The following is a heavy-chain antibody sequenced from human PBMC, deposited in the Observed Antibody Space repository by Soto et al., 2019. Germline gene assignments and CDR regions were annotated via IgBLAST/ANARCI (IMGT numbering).Heavy chain of an antibody. D-gene: IGHD2-21*01. CDR3: VKDRPPDGYYSIDY. CDR1: GFTYSNYA. V-gene: IGHV3-23*01. J-gene: IGHJ4*02. Sequence: DVNLLESGGGLVRPWGSLRLSCGASGFTYSNYAMNWVRHVPGKGLEWVSFIGATDGTTYYADSVKGRFTISRDNSKNTLDLQMNSLRAVDTALYYCVKDRPPDGYYSIDYWGRGTMVIVSS. CDR2: IGATDGTT.